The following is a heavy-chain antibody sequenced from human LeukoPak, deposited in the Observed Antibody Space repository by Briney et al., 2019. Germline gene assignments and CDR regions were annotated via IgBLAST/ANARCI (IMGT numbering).Heavy chain of an antibody. Sequence: PGGSLRLSCAASGFTFDDYAMHWVRQAPGKGLEWVSGISWNSGSIGYADSVKGRFTISRDNAKNSLYLQMNSLRAEDTALYYCAKDISGSYLGLFDYWGQGTLVTVSS. CDR1: GFTFDDYA. CDR3: AKDISGSYLGLFDY. J-gene: IGHJ4*02. V-gene: IGHV3-9*01. CDR2: ISWNSGSI. D-gene: IGHD1-26*01.